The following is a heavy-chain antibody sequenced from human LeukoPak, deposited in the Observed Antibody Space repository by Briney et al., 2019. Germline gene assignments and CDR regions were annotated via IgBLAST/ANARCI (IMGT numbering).Heavy chain of an antibody. D-gene: IGHD6-13*01. CDR2: ISYDGSNK. CDR1: GFTFSSYA. CDR3: ARDLIAAAGAGLDY. J-gene: IGHJ4*02. Sequence: PGRSLRLSCAASGFTFSSYAMHWVRQAPGKGLEWVAVISYDGSNKYYADSVKGRLTISRDNSKNTLYLQMNSLRAEDTAVYYCARDLIAAAGAGLDYWGQGTLVTVSS. V-gene: IGHV3-30*04.